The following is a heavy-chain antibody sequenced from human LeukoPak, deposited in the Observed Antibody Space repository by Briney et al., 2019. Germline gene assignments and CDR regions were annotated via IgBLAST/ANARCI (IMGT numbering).Heavy chain of an antibody. V-gene: IGHV4-30-4*01. J-gene: IGHJ5*02. D-gene: IGHD3-22*01. CDR1: GGSISSGDYY. CDR3: ARPYYYGSRIDP. CDR2: MYYSGST. Sequence: SSQTLSLTCTVSGGSISSGDYYWSWIRQPPGKGLEWIAYMYYSGSTYCNPSLKSRVTMSADTSKNQLSLKLSSVTAADTAVYYCARPYYYGSRIDPWGQGILVTVSS.